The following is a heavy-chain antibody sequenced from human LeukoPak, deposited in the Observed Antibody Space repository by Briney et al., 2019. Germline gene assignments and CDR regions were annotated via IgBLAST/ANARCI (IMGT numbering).Heavy chain of an antibody. CDR3: ASLLLNQVCSGGSCYYYYYGMDV. J-gene: IGHJ6*02. CDR1: GYSFTSYW. Sequence: GESLKISCKGSGYSFTSYWIGLVLQMPGKGLEWMGIIEPGDSDTKYSPSFQDQVTISADKSITTAYLQWSSLKASDTAMYYCASLLLNQVCSGGSCYYYYYGMDVWGQGTTVTVSS. V-gene: IGHV5-51*01. CDR2: IEPGDSDT. D-gene: IGHD2-15*01.